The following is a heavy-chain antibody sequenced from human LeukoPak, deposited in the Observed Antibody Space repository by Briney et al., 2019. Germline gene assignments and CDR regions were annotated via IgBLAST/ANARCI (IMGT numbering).Heavy chain of an antibody. CDR2: IYTSGST. J-gene: IGHJ4*02. D-gene: IGHD3-22*01. CDR1: RGSITRGSYY. V-gene: IGHV4-61*02. Sequence: LSDTCTVSRGSITRGSYYWSWIRQPAGKGLEWIGRIYTSGSTNYNPSLKSRVTISVDTSKNQFSLKLSSVTAADTAVYYCARGARNYYDSSGYVDYWGQGTLVTVSS. CDR3: ARGARNYYDSSGYVDY.